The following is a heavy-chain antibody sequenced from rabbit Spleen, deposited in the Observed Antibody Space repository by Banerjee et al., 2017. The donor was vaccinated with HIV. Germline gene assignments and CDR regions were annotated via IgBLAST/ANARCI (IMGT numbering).Heavy chain of an antibody. V-gene: IGHV1S40*01. J-gene: IGHJ6*01. CDR2: IYTGDGGT. CDR3: ARDTSSSFSSYGMDL. CDR1: GFSFNSGAW. D-gene: IGHD1-1*01. Sequence: QSLEESGGDLVKPGASLTLTCTASGFSFNSGAWICWVRQAPGKGLELIACIYTGDGGTDYASWAKGRFTISKTSSTTVTLQMTRLTAADTATYFCARDTSSSFSSYGMDLWGPGTLVTVS.